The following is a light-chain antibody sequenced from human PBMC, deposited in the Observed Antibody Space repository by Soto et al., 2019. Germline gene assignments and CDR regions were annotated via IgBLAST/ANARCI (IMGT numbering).Light chain of an antibody. CDR1: QTIDNT. V-gene: IGKV3D-15*01. Sequence: EIVMTQSPATLSLSPGERATLSCRASQTIDNTLAWYQRKPGQAPRLLIHGASTRATGIPDRFSGSGSGTDFTLTINRLEPEDSAVYFCQHYGTTSATFGQGTKVDIK. CDR3: QHYGTTSAT. J-gene: IGKJ1*01. CDR2: GAS.